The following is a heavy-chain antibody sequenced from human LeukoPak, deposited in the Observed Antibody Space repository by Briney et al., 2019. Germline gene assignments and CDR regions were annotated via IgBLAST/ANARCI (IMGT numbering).Heavy chain of an antibody. CDR3: ARGGQGDGYSADEAFDI. D-gene: IGHD5-18*01. CDR1: GDSFSSNSS. V-gene: IGHV6-1*01. CDR2: TYYRSKWYN. J-gene: IGHJ3*02. Sequence: SQTPSLTCAISGDSFSSNSSWNWIRQSPSRGLEWLGRTYYRSKWYNDYVVSVKSRININPDTSKNQFSLQLNSVTPEDTAVYYCARGGQGDGYSADEAFDIWGQGTMVTVS.